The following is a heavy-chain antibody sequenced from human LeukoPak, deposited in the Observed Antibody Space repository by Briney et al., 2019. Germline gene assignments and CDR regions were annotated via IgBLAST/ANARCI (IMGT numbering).Heavy chain of an antibody. CDR3: ARAYHYDSSGFDY. V-gene: IGHV4-59*08. Sequence: SETLSLTCTVSGGSISSYYWSWIRQPPGKGLEWIGYIYYSGSTNYNPSLKSRVTISVDTSKNQFSLKLSSVTAADTAVYYCARAYHYDSSGFDYWGQGTLVTVSS. J-gene: IGHJ4*02. D-gene: IGHD3-22*01. CDR2: IYYSGST. CDR1: GGSISSYY.